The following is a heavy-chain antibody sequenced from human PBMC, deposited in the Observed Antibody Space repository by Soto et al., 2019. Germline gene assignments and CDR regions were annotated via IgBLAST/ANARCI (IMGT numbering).Heavy chain of an antibody. CDR1: GGSISSSSYY. Sequence: PSETLSLTCTVSGGSISSSSYYWGWIRQPPGKGLEWIGSIYYSGSTYYNPSLKSRVTISVDTSKNQFSLKLSSVTAADTAVYYCARRLDYYDSSGSLHNWFDPWGQGTLVTVSS. D-gene: IGHD3-22*01. CDR2: IYYSGST. V-gene: IGHV4-39*01. CDR3: ARRLDYYDSSGSLHNWFDP. J-gene: IGHJ5*02.